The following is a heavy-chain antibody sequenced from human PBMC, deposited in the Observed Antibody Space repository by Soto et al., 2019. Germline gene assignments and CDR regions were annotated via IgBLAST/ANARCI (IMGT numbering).Heavy chain of an antibody. D-gene: IGHD1-26*01. J-gene: IGHJ6*02. V-gene: IGHV3-30-3*01. Sequence: GGSLRLSCAASGFTFSSYAMHWVRQAPGKGLEWVAVISYDGSNKYYADSVKGRFTISRDNSKNTLYLQMNSLRAEDTAVYYCARDLKGGSYLSYYYYYGMDVWGQGTTVTVSS. CDR1: GFTFSSYA. CDR2: ISYDGSNK. CDR3: ARDLKGGSYLSYYYYYGMDV.